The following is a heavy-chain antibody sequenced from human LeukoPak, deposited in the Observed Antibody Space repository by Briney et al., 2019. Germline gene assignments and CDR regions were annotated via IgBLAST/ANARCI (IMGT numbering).Heavy chain of an antibody. J-gene: IGHJ3*02. CDR3: AKSVGSSWSFDAFDI. V-gene: IGHV3-53*01. CDR2: IYSGGST. Sequence: GGSLRLSCAASGFTVSSNYMSWVRQAPGKGLEGVSVIYSGGSTYYSDSVTGRFTISRDNSKNTLYLQMNSLRAEDTAVYYCAKSVGSSWSFDAFDIWGQGTMVTVS. D-gene: IGHD6-13*01. CDR1: GFTVSSNY.